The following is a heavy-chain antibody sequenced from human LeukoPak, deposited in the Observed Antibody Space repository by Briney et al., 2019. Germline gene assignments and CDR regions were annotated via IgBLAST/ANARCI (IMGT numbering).Heavy chain of an antibody. CDR1: GFDFNNYN. J-gene: IGHJ6*03. V-gene: IGHV3-21*01. D-gene: IGHD1-26*01. CDR3: ARDPYSGSYGDYYYYYMDV. Sequence: SGGSLRLSCAASGFDFNNYNMNWVRQAPGKGLEWVSSITSSGTYIYYADSVKGRFTISRDNAKNSLYLQMNRLRPEDTAVYYCARDPYSGSYGDYYYYYMDVWGKGTTVTISS. CDR2: ITSSGTYI.